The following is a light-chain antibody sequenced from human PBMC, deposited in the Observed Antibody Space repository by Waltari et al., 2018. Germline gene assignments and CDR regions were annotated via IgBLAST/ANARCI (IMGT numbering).Light chain of an antibody. J-gene: IGLJ2*01. Sequence: QSALTQPASVSGSPGQPITLSCTGISSDVGNYKRVSWYQQHPGKPPKLMIYAVSKRPSGVSDRFSGSKSGDMASLTISGLQPEDEAEYFCSSYAGSSKGVFGGGTKVTVL. V-gene: IGLV2-23*02. CDR2: AVS. CDR1: SSDVGNYKR. CDR3: SSYAGSSKGV.